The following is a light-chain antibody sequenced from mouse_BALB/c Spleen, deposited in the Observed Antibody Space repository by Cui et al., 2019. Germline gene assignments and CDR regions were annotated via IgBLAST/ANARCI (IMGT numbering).Light chain of an antibody. J-gene: IGKJ2*01. CDR2: AAT. V-gene: IGKV12-46*01. CDR1: EKIYSN. Sequence: DIQMTQSPASLSVSVGATVTITCRASEKIYSNLAWYQQKQGKSPQLLVYAATNLADGVPARFSGSGSGTKYSLKISSMQSEDFGSYYCQHFWGTPYTFGGGTKLEIK. CDR3: QHFWGTPYT.